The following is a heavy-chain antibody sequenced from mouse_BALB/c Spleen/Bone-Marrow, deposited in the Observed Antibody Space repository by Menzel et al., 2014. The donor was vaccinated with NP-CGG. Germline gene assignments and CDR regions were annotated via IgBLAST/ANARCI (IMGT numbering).Heavy chain of an antibody. CDR3: AIHEGYFDY. V-gene: IGHV1-14*01. CDR2: FNPYNDGP. Sequence: VQLQQPGPELVKPGASVKMSCKASGYTFTSYVMHWVEQKPGQGLEWIGYFNPYNDGPKYNEKFKGKATLTSDKSSSTAYMELSRLTSEDSAVYYCAIHEGYFDYWGQGTTLTVSS. J-gene: IGHJ2*01. CDR1: GYTFTSYV.